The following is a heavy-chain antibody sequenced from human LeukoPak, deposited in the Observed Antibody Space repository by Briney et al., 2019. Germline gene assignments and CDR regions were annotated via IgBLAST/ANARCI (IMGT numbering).Heavy chain of an antibody. V-gene: IGHV4-61*02. J-gene: IGHJ6*03. CDR2: IYTSGST. CDR1: GGSISSGSYY. CDR3: ARDGAYYGGNLWDGYYYYYIDV. D-gene: IGHD4-23*01. Sequence: PSETLSLTCTVSGGSISSGSYYWSWIRQPAGKGLEWIGRIYTSGSTNYNPSLKSRVTISVDTSKNQFSLKLSSVTAADTAVYYCARDGAYYGGNLWDGYYYYYIDVWGKGTTVTISS.